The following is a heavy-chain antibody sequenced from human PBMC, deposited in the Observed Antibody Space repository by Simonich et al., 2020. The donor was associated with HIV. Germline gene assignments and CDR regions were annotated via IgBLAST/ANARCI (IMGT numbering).Heavy chain of an antibody. D-gene: IGHD3-22*01. J-gene: IGHJ6*03. Sequence: QVQLVQSGAEVKKPGASVKVSCKASGYTFTSYYMHWVRHAPGQGLEGMGIIKPSGGRTSYVQKLQGRFTMTRDTSTSTVYMVLSSLRSEDTAVYYCARGVHPDYYDSSGYYEDYYYYYYMDVWGKGTTVTVSS. CDR3: ARGVHPDYYDSSGYYEDYYYYYYMDV. V-gene: IGHV1-46*04. CDR1: GYTFTSYY. CDR2: IKPSGGRT.